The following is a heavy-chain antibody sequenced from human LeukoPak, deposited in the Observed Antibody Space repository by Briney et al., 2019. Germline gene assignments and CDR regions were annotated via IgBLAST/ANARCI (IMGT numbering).Heavy chain of an antibody. Sequence: GGSLRLSCAASGFTFSGYAMSWVRQAPGKGLQWVSAISGSGGSTYYADSVKGRFTISRENSKNTLYLQMNSLRAEDTAVYYCAKESPWDSSGYYQSFDNWGQGTLVTVSS. D-gene: IGHD3-22*01. CDR3: AKESPWDSSGYYQSFDN. CDR1: GFTFSGYA. CDR2: ISGSGGST. V-gene: IGHV3-23*01. J-gene: IGHJ4*02.